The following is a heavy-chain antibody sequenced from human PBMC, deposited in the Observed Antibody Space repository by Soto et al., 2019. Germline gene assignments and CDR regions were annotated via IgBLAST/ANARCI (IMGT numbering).Heavy chain of an antibody. CDR1: GFSFSSYA. J-gene: IGHJ4*02. CDR2: ISYDGSNK. Sequence: QVQLVESGGGVVQPGRSLRLSCAASGFSFSSYAMNWVRQAPGKGLEWVAGISYDGSNKYYADSVKGRFTISRDNSMDTLYLQMNSLRAEDTAVYYCAREEDGDFWGQGTLVTVSS. V-gene: IGHV3-30-3*01. CDR3: AREEDGDF.